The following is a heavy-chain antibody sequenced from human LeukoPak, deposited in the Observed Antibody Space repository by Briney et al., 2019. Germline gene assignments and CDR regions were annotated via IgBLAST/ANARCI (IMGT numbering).Heavy chain of an antibody. D-gene: IGHD6-6*01. CDR2: IYSGGST. J-gene: IGHJ6*02. Sequence: GGSLRLSCAASGLTVSSNYMSWVRQAPGKGLEWVSVIYSGGSTYYADSVKGRFTISRDNSKNTLSLQMNSLRAEDTAVYYCARAPAYSSSSGSFYYYYGMDVWGQGTTVTVSS. V-gene: IGHV3-53*01. CDR1: GLTVSSNY. CDR3: ARAPAYSSSSGSFYYYYGMDV.